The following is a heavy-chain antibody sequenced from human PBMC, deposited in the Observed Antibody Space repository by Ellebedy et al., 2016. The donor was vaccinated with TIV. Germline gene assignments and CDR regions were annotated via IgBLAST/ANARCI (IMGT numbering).Heavy chain of an antibody. CDR1: GYTFTGYY. J-gene: IGHJ3*02. Sequence: ASVKVSCXASGYTFTGYYMHWVRQAPGQGLEWMGWINPNDGGTNYAQIFQDRVAMTRDTSISTAYMELSRLRSDDTAVYYCARDASLAASKSKNSFDIWGQGTMVAVSS. CDR3: ARDASLAASKSKNSFDI. V-gene: IGHV1-2*02. D-gene: IGHD2-15*01. CDR2: INPNDGGT.